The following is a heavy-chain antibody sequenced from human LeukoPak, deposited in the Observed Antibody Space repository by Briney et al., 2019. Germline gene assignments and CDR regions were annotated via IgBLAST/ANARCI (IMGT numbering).Heavy chain of an antibody. CDR3: ATTTSLGYCSGGSCYDLTY. V-gene: IGHV1-2*02. Sequence: ASVKVSCKASGYTFTGYYMHWVRQAPGQGLEWMGWINPNSGGTNYAQKFQGRVTMTEDTSTDTAYMELSSLRSEDTAVYYCATTTSLGYCSGGSCYDLTYWGQGTLVTVSS. CDR2: INPNSGGT. J-gene: IGHJ4*02. CDR1: GYTFTGYY. D-gene: IGHD2-15*01.